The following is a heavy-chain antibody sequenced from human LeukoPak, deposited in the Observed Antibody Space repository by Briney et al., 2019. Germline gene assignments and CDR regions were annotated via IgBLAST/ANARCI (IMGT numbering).Heavy chain of an antibody. Sequence: PSETLSLTCAVYGGSFSGYYWSWIRQPPGKGLEWIGEINHSGSTNYNPSLKSRVTISVDTSKNQFSLKLSSVTAADTAVYYCARGRIYDFWSGYYRFLFDPWGQGTLVTVSS. CDR2: INHSGST. J-gene: IGHJ5*02. D-gene: IGHD3-3*01. CDR1: GGSFSGYY. V-gene: IGHV4-34*01. CDR3: ARGRIYDFWSGYYRFLFDP.